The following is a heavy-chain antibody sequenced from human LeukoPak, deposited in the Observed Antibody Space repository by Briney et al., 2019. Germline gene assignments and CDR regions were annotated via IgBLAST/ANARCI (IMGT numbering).Heavy chain of an antibody. CDR1: GGSISSSSYY. D-gene: IGHD6-13*01. Sequence: SETLSLTCTVSGGSISSSSYYWGWIRQPPGKGLEWIVSIYYSWSTYYNPSLKSRVTISVDTSKNQFSLILSSVTTADTAVYYCAREVVAAAGTVDYWGQGTLVTVSS. V-gene: IGHV4-39*07. J-gene: IGHJ4*02. CDR3: AREVVAAAGTVDY. CDR2: IYYSWST.